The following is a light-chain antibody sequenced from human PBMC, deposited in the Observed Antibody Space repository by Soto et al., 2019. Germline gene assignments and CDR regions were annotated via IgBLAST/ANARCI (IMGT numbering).Light chain of an antibody. CDR2: GAS. V-gene: IGKV1-13*02. Sequence: AIQLTQSPSSLSASVGDRVTITCRASQDISINLAWYHQIPGKAPKVLISGASAVQTGVPSEFSGSGSGTDFTLTISSLQPEHFVTYYWQQYHIYPLTFGGGTKLEIK. CDR3: QQYHIYPLT. J-gene: IGKJ4*01. CDR1: QDISIN.